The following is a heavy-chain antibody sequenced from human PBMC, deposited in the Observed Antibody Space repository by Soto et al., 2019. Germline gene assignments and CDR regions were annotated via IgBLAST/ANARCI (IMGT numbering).Heavy chain of an antibody. CDR3: ASANRGYSYGFDS. V-gene: IGHV1-69*16. J-gene: IGHJ4*02. Sequence: LVQSGAEVKQPGSSVKVSCKASGGTLTTSTLTWVRQAPAQGLEWMGGIIPILGKESYAQKLQGRVTITADESTSTAYMELTSLKSEDTAVYYCASANRGYSYGFDSWGQGTLVTVSS. CDR2: IIPILGKE. D-gene: IGHD5-18*01. CDR1: GGTLTTST.